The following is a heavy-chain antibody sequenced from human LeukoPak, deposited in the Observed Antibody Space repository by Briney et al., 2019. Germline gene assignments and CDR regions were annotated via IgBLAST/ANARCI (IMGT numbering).Heavy chain of an antibody. CDR1: GGTFSSYA. V-gene: IGHV1-69*05. J-gene: IGHJ4*02. D-gene: IGHD6-13*01. CDR2: IIPLFGTA. Sequence: SVKVSCKASGGTFSSYAISWVRQAPGQALEWMGRIIPLFGTANYAQKFQGRVTITTDESTSTAYMELGSLRSEDTAVYYSASEGIAAAGRRTFDYWGQGTLVTVSS. CDR3: ASEGIAAAGRRTFDY.